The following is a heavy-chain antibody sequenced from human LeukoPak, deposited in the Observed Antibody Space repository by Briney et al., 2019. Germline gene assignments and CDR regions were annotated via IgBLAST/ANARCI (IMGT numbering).Heavy chain of an antibody. CDR1: GFTFSNAW. CDR3: TRRYCSSINCPRHFDF. V-gene: IGHV3-49*04. Sequence: GGSLRLSCAASGFTFSNAWMSWVRQAPGKGLEWVGFIRSKAYGGTAEYAASVKGRFTISRDDSKNIAYLQMNSLKTEDTAVYYCTRRYCSSINCPRHFDFWGQGTLVTVSS. J-gene: IGHJ4*02. CDR2: IRSKAYGGTA. D-gene: IGHD2-2*01.